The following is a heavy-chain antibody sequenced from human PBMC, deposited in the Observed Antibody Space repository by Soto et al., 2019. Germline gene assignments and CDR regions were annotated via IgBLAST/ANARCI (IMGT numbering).Heavy chain of an antibody. Sequence: PAPPLGLSSVASGFSLSSLAVSCVLQTPEKGLEWVSSISDSGATSSYADFVKGRFTVSRDNSRNTLYLQMGSRRVEDTALYYCTKVTFYYCSGCNPPVGYWRHGTVVTVSS. CDR1: GFSLSSLA. CDR2: ISDSGATS. CDR3: TKVTFYYCSGCNPPVGY. V-gene: IGHV3-23*01. J-gene: IGHJ4*01. D-gene: IGHD2-15*01.